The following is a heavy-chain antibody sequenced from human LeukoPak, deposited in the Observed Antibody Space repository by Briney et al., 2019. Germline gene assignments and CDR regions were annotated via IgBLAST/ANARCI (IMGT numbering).Heavy chain of an antibody. V-gene: IGHV3-33*01. CDR3: ARGHSSSFAFPFDN. CDR2: IWYDGSNK. CDR1: GFTFSSYG. J-gene: IGHJ4*02. Sequence: GSLRLSCAASGFTFSSYGMHWVRQAPGKGLEWVAVIWYDGSNKYYADSVKGRFTISRDNSKNTLYLQMNSLRAEDTAVYYCARGHSSSFAFPFDNWGQGTLVTVSS. D-gene: IGHD6-13*01.